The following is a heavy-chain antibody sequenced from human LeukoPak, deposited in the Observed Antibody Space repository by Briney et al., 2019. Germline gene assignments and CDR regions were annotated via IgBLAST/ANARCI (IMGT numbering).Heavy chain of an antibody. CDR3: ARVGYSGYDLVLGVDY. J-gene: IGHJ4*02. D-gene: IGHD5-12*01. V-gene: IGHV4-4*02. CDR2: IYHSGST. Sequence: SETLSLTCAVSGGPISSSNWWSWVRQPPGKGLEWIGEIYHSGSTNYNPSLKSRVTISVDKSKNQFSLKLSSVTAADTAVYYCARVGYSGYDLVLGVDYWGQGTLVTVSS. CDR1: GGPISSSNW.